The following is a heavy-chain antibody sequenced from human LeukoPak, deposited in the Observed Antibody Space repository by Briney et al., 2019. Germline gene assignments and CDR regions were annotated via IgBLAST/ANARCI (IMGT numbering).Heavy chain of an antibody. J-gene: IGHJ2*01. V-gene: IGHV4-30-4*01. CDR1: GGSISSGDYY. CDR3: ARDLWLRTVVAEVYWYFDL. Sequence: PSETLSLTCTVSGGSISSGDYYWSWIRQPPGKGLEWIGYIYYSGSTYYNPSLKSRVTISVDTSKNQFSLKLSSVTAADTAVYYCARDLWLRTVVAEVYWYFDLWGRGTLVTVSS. D-gene: IGHD2-15*01. CDR2: IYYSGST.